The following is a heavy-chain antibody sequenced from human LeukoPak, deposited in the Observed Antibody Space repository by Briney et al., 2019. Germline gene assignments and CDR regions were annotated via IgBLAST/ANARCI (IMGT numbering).Heavy chain of an antibody. V-gene: IGHV3-23*01. CDR1: GFTVSSNY. D-gene: IGHD6-13*01. CDR3: AHISSSWPDY. J-gene: IGHJ4*02. Sequence: GGSLRLSCAASGFTVSSNYMSWVRQAPGKGLEWVSAISGSGGSTYYADSVKGRSTISRDNSKNTLYLQMNSLRAEDTAVYYCAHISSSWPDYWGQGTLVTVSS. CDR2: ISGSGGST.